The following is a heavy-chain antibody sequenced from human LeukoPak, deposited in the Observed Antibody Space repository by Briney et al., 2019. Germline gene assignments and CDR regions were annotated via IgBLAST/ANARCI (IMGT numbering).Heavy chain of an antibody. Sequence: SETLSLTCTVSGGSISSSSYYWGWIRQPPGKGLEWIGSIYYSGSTYYNPSLKSRVTISVDTSKNQFSLKLSSVTAADTAVYYCARIPYCSSTSCTTDNYYYGMDVWGQGTTVTVSS. D-gene: IGHD2-2*01. CDR2: IYYSGST. J-gene: IGHJ6*02. V-gene: IGHV4-39*07. CDR1: GGSISSSSYY. CDR3: ARIPYCSSTSCTTDNYYYGMDV.